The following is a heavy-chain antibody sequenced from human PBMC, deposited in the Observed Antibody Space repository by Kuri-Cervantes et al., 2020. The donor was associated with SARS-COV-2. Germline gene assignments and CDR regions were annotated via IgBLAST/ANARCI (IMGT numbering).Heavy chain of an antibody. CDR2: INAGNGNT. Sequence: ASVKVSCKASGYTFTTYGITWVRQAPGQRLEWMGWINAGNGNTKYSQKFQGRVTITRDTSASTAYMELSSLRSEDTAVYYCARGLGIVGATESPGMDVWGQGTTVTVSS. J-gene: IGHJ6*02. CDR3: ARGLGIVGATESPGMDV. D-gene: IGHD1-26*01. V-gene: IGHV1-3*01. CDR1: GYTFTTYG.